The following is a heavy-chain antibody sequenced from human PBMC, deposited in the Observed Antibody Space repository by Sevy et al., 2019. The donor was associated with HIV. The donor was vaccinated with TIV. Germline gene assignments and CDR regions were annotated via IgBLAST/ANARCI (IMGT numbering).Heavy chain of an antibody. CDR1: GGSISSYY. CDR2: IYYRGNS. Sequence: KRSETLSLTCNVSGGSISSYYWSWIRQPPGKGLEWIGYIYYRGNSNYNPSLKSRVSMSVDTSKNQFSLKVRSVIAADTAVYYCARVAWSGYNPSTYNYYDHFYMDIWGKGTTVTVSS. CDR3: ARVAWSGYNPSTYNYYDHFYMDI. V-gene: IGHV4-59*01. J-gene: IGHJ6*03. D-gene: IGHD3-3*01.